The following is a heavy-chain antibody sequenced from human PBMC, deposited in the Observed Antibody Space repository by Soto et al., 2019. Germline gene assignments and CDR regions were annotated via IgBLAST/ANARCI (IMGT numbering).Heavy chain of an antibody. Sequence: GESLKISCKGSGYSFTSYWISWVRQMPGKGLEWMGRIDPSDSYTNYSPSFQGHVTISADKSISTAYLQWSSLKASDTAMYYCARYDILTGLGGSEPKVGFDYWGQGTLVTVSS. D-gene: IGHD3-9*01. CDR2: IDPSDSYT. V-gene: IGHV5-10-1*01. CDR1: GYSFTSYW. J-gene: IGHJ4*02. CDR3: ARYDILTGLGGSEPKVGFDY.